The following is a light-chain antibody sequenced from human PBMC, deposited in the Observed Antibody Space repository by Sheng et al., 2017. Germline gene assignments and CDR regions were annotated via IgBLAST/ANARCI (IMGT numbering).Light chain of an antibody. V-gene: IGLV2-14*03. CDR2: DVD. Sequence: QSALTQPASVSGSPGQSISISCTGTSSDIGGYNYVSWYQQHPGKAPKLLIYDVDHRPAGVSNRFSGSKSGNTASLTISVLQGDDEANYYCSSYTGSSAWLFGGGTKLTVL. J-gene: IGLJ3*02. CDR3: SSYTGSSAWL. CDR1: SSDIGGYNY.